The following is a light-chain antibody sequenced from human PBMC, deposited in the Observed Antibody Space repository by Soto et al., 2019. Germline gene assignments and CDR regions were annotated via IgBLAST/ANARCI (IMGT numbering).Light chain of an antibody. CDR2: EVS. Sequence: QSVLAQPASVSGSPGQSITISCTGTSSDVGGYNYVSWYQQHPGKAPKLLIYEVSHRPSGVSNRFSGSKSGNTASLTISGLQAEDEADYYCSSYTSSNTLLYVFGTGTKV. CDR1: SSDVGGYNY. CDR3: SSYTSSNTLLYV. V-gene: IGLV2-14*01. J-gene: IGLJ1*01.